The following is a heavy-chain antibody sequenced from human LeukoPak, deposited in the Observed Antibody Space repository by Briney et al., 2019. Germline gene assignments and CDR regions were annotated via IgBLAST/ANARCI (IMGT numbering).Heavy chain of an antibody. CDR2: INSDGTTT. J-gene: IGHJ4*02. D-gene: IGHD6-19*01. CDR3: ARVGYSSGWYFDY. Sequence: QPGGSLRLSCAASGFTFSSNWMYWVRQAPGKGLVWLSRINSDGTTTSYADVVNGRFTISRDNARNTLYLQMNSLRAEDTAVYYCARVGYSSGWYFDYWGQGTLVTVSS. V-gene: IGHV3-74*01. CDR1: GFTFSSNW.